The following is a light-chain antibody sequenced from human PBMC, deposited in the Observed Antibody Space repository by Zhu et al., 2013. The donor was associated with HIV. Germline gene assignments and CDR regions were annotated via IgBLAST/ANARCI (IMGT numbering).Light chain of an antibody. J-gene: IGLJ1*01. CDR2: EVS. CDR3: SSYTSSSTYI. Sequence: QSALTQPASVSGSPGQSITISCTGTTRDIGSYNFVSWFQQHPGKAPKLMIYEVSNRPSGVSNRFSGSKSGNTASLTISGLQAEDEADYYCSSYTSSSTYIFGTGSKVTVL. V-gene: IGLV2-14*01. CDR1: TRDIGSYNF.